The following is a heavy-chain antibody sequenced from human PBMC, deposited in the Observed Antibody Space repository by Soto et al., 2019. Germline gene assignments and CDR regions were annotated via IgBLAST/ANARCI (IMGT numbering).Heavy chain of an antibody. V-gene: IGHV3-48*02. CDR2: ISSGSSTI. CDR1: GFTFSIYS. Sequence: GGSLRLSCAASGFTFSIYSMNWVRQAPGKGLEWVSYISSGSSTIYYADSVKGRFTISRDNAGDSLYLQMNGLRDEDTAVYYCAREVVGAPLDWGQGTLVTVSS. D-gene: IGHD1-26*01. CDR3: AREVVGAPLD. J-gene: IGHJ4*02.